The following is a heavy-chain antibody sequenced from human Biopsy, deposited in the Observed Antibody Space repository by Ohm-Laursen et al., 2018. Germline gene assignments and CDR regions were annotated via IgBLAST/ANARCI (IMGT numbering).Heavy chain of an antibody. J-gene: IGHJ4*02. CDR1: GFNFDDYA. CDR3: VRSLRNYDFLDS. V-gene: IGHV3-9*01. D-gene: IGHD3-16*01. Sequence: SLRLSCSASGFNFDDYAMHWIRHGPGKGLEWVAGLTWNSGTIAYAGSVRGRFTISRDNAKNSLYLQMNNLTSEGTALYYCVRSLRNYDFLDSWGQGTLVSVSS. CDR2: LTWNSGTI.